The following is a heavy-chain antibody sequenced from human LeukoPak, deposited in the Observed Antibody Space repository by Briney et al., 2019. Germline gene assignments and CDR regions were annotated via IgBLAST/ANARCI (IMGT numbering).Heavy chain of an antibody. V-gene: IGHV5-51*01. J-gene: IGHJ4*02. Sequence: GESLKISCKGSGYSFTSYWIGRVRQMPGKGLEWMGIIYPGDSDTRYSPSFQGLVTISADKSISTAYLQWSSLKASDTAMYYCARTAYYDSSGHYLGEREGGLDYWGQGTLVTVSS. D-gene: IGHD3-22*01. CDR2: IYPGDSDT. CDR3: ARTAYYDSSGHYLGEREGGLDY. CDR1: GYSFTSYW.